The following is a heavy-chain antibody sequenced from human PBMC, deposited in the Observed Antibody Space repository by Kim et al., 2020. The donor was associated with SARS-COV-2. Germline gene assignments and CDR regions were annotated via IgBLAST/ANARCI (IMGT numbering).Heavy chain of an antibody. V-gene: IGHV3-33*01. D-gene: IGHD2-2*01. Sequence: GGSLRLSCAASGFTFSSYGMHWVRQAPGKGLEWVAVIRHDGSNKYYADSVKGRFTISRDNAKNTLYLQMNSLRAEDTAVYYCARDTTDYYAIDDWGQGTTVTVSS. CDR3: ARDTTDYYAIDD. CDR1: GFTFSSYG. J-gene: IGHJ6*02. CDR2: IRHDGSNK.